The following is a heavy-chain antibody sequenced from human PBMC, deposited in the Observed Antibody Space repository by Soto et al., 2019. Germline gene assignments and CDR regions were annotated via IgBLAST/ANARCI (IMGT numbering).Heavy chain of an antibody. D-gene: IGHD3-10*01. V-gene: IGHV1-18*01. CDR1: GYTFTNYG. J-gene: IGHJ5*02. CDR2: INVYNGNT. CDR3: ARGVGSGSYYNQYNWFDP. Sequence: ASVKVSCKASGYTFTNYGIRWVRQAPGQGLEWMGWINVYNGNTEYAQKVQGRVTMTTDTSTSTAYMELRSLRSDDTAVYYCARGVGSGSYYNQYNWFDPWGQGTLVTVSS.